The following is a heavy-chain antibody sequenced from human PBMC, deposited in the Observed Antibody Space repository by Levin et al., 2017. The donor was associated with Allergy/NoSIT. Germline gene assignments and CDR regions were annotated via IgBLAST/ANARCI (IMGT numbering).Heavy chain of an antibody. CDR1: GYSFTSYW. D-gene: IGHD3-10*01. Sequence: GASVKVSCKGSGYSFTSYWISWVRQMPGKGLEWMGRIDPTDFYTNYSPSFQGHVTISIDKSISTAYLQWSSLKASDTAMYYCARLHHASGSWIWAYWGQGTLVTVSS. CDR3: ARLHHASGSWIWAY. V-gene: IGHV5-10-1*01. J-gene: IGHJ4*02. CDR2: IDPTDFYT.